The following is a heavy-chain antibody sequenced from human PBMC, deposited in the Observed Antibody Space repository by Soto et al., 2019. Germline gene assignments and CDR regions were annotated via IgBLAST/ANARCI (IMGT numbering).Heavy chain of an antibody. CDR3: ARESEDLTSNFDY. Sequence: GALRLSCAASGFTFSRYSMNWVRQAPGKGLEWVSSISSTTNYIYYADSMKGRFTVSRDNAKNSVYLDMNSLSAEDTAVYYCARESEDLTSNFDYWGQGTLVTVSS. CDR2: ISSTTNYI. CDR1: GFTFSRYS. J-gene: IGHJ4*02. V-gene: IGHV3-21*01.